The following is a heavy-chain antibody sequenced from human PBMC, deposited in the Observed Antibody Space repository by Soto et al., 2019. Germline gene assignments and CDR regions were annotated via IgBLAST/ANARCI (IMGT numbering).Heavy chain of an antibody. CDR3: ARESEDLTSNFDY. Sequence: GALRLSCAASGFTFSRYSMNWVRQAPGKGLEWVSSISSTTNYIYYADSMKGRFTVSRDNAKNSVYLDMNSLSAEDTAVYYCARESEDLTSNFDYWGQGTLVTVSS. CDR2: ISSTTNYI. CDR1: GFTFSRYS. J-gene: IGHJ4*02. V-gene: IGHV3-21*01.